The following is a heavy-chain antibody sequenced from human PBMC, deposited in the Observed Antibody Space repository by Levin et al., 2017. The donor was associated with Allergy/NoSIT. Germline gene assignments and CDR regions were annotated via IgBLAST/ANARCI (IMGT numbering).Heavy chain of an antibody. Sequence: LSLTCAASGFTFRSYDMSWVRQAPGKGLEWVSALSGSGGNTYYADSVKGRFTISRDNSKNTLYLQMNSLRAEDTAVYYCAKSPSSGYVLYYGMDVWGQGTTVTVSS. CDR3: AKSPSSGYVLYYGMDV. CDR2: LSGSGGNT. J-gene: IGHJ6*02. V-gene: IGHV3-23*01. CDR1: GFTFRSYD. D-gene: IGHD3-22*01.